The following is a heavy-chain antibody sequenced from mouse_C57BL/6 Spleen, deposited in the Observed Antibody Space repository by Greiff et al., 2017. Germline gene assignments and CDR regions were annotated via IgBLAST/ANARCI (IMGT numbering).Heavy chain of an antibody. D-gene: IGHD2-2*01. CDR3: ARLGYDGFAY. Sequence: EVQLVESGGDLVKPGGSLKLSCAASGFTFSSYGMSWVRQTPDKRLEWVATISSGGSYTYYPDSVKGRFTISRDNAKNTLYLQMSSLKSEDTAMYYCARLGYDGFAYWGQGTLVTVSA. J-gene: IGHJ3*01. V-gene: IGHV5-6*01. CDR1: GFTFSSYG. CDR2: ISSGGSYT.